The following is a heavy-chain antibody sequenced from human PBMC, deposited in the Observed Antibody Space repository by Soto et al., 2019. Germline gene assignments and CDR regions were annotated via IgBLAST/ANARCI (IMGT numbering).Heavy chain of an antibody. CDR2: ISYDGSNK. CDR3: ARDRYSYYDFWSGSLPYYYYGMDV. V-gene: IGHV3-30*03. Sequence: PGGSLRLSCAASGFTFSSYGMHWVRQAPGKGLEWVAVISYDGSNKYYADSVKGRFTISRDNSKNTLYLQMNSLRAEDTAVYYCARDRYSYYDFWSGSLPYYYYGMDVWGQGTTVTV. CDR1: GFTFSSYG. J-gene: IGHJ6*02. D-gene: IGHD3-3*01.